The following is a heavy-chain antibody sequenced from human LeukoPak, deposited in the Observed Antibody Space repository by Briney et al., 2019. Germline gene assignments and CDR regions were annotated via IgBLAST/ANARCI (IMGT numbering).Heavy chain of an antibody. D-gene: IGHD6-6*01. CDR3: ARGSSSSSLFDY. CDR1: GFTVSSNY. Sequence: GGSLRLSCAASGFTVSSNYMSWVRQAPGKGLEWVSVIYSGGSTYYADSVKGRFTISRDNSKNTLYLQMNSLRAEDTAVYYCARGSSSSSLFDYWGQGTLVTVSS. CDR2: IYSGGST. V-gene: IGHV3-53*01. J-gene: IGHJ4*02.